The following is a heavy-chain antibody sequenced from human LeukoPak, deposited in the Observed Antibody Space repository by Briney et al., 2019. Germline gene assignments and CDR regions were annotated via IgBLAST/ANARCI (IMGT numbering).Heavy chain of an antibody. CDR2: IIPIFGTA. CDR3: AREIWGTAMARGYYFDY. V-gene: IGHV1-69*13. CDR1: GGTFSSYA. D-gene: IGHD5-18*01. J-gene: IGHJ4*02. Sequence: SVKVSCKASGGTFSSYAISWVRQAPGQGLEWMGVIIPIFGTANYAQKFQGRVTITADESTSTAYMELSSLRSEDTAVYYCAREIWGTAMARGYYFDYWGQGTLVTVSS.